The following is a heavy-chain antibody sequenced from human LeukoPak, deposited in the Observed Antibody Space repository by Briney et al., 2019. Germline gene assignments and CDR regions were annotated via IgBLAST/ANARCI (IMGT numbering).Heavy chain of an antibody. J-gene: IGHJ4*02. V-gene: IGHV4-38-2*01. CDR3: ARGRRDQYCSSTGCYPFFDY. D-gene: IGHD2-2*01. CDR1: GYSISSGYY. Sequence: PSETLSLTCAVSGYSISSGYYWGRIRQPPGKGLEWIGSIYHSGSTYYNPSLKSRVTISVDTSKNQFSLKLSSVTAADTAVYYCARGRRDQYCSSTGCYPFFDYWGQGTLVTVSS. CDR2: IYHSGST.